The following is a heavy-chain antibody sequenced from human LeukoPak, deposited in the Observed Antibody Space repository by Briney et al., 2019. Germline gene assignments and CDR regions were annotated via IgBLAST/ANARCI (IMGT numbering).Heavy chain of an antibody. D-gene: IGHD5-24*01. CDR2: IIPIFGTA. J-gene: IGHJ3*02. CDR3: ARERDGDAFDI. Sequence: GSSVRVSCKASGGTLSSYAISWVRQAPGQGLEWMGGIIPIFGTANYAQKFQGRVTITADESTSTAYMELSSLRSEDTAVYYCARERDGDAFDIWGQGTMVTVSS. V-gene: IGHV1-69*01. CDR1: GGTLSSYA.